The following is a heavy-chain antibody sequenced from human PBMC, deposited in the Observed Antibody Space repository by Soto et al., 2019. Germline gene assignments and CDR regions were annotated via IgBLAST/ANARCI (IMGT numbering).Heavy chain of an antibody. CDR3: ARADSGSYCGYGH. V-gene: IGHV1-46*01. CDR1: GYMFTNYY. Sequence: ASVKVSCKASGYMFTNYYMHWLRQAPGQGPEWMGIINPRGGSTSYAQKFQGRVTMTRGTSTSTVYMELSSLKSEDTAVYYCARADSGSYCGYGHWGQGTLVTVSS. J-gene: IGHJ4*02. D-gene: IGHD1-26*01. CDR2: INPRGGST.